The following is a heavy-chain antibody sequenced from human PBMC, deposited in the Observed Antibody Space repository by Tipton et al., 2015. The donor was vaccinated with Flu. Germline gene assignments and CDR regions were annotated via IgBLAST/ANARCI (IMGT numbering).Heavy chain of an antibody. V-gene: IGHV4-4*07. J-gene: IGHJ6*03. Sequence: TLSLTCTVSGGSISSYYWSWIRQPAGKGLEWIGRIYTSGSTNYNPSLKSRVTISVDTSKNQFSLKLSSVTAADTAVYYCARGSTVPAATKPVYYYYYYMDVWGKGTTVTVSS. CDR3: ARGSTVPAATKPVYYYYYYMDV. CDR2: IYTSGST. D-gene: IGHD2-2*01. CDR1: GGSISSYY.